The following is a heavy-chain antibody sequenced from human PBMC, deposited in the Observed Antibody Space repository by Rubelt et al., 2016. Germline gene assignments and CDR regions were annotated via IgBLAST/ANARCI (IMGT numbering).Heavy chain of an antibody. CDR3: SRDPTYGMDV. CDR1: GGSISRSSYY. J-gene: IGHJ6*02. V-gene: IGHV4-39*07. Sequence: QLQLQESGPGLVKPSETLSLTCTVSGGSISRSSYYWGWIRQPPGKGLEWIGSIYYSGSTYYNASLKSRVTISVDKSKNQFFLELKSGTAADTAVYYCSRDPTYGMDVWGQGTTVTVSS. CDR2: IYYSGST.